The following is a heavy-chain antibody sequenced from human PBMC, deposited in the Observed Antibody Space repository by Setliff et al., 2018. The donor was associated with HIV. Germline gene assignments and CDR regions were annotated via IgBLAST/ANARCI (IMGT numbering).Heavy chain of an antibody. D-gene: IGHD2-15*01. J-gene: IGHJ6*03. Sequence: RGESLKISCRGSGYSFTNYWIIWVRQTPGKGLQWVGTIHPGVSDIKYGPSFQGQVTISADKSISSAYLQWSSLKASDTGIYYCARACVGDFGGYCSSSYYYMDVWGKGTTVTVSS. CDR1: GYSFTNYW. CDR2: IHPGVSDI. V-gene: IGHV5-51*01. CDR3: ARACVGDFGGYCSSSYYYMDV.